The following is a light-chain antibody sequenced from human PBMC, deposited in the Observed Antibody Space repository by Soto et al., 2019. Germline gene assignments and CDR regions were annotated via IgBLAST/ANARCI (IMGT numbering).Light chain of an antibody. V-gene: IGKV3-20*01. CDR1: QSLSSSY. Sequence: VLTQSPGTLSLSPGEGATLSCRASQSLSSSYLAWYQQTPGQAPRLLIYDTSYRATGIPDRFSGSGFGTDFTLTISRLEPEDFAVYYCQQYGDSPWTFGQGTKVDIK. CDR2: DTS. CDR3: QQYGDSPWT. J-gene: IGKJ1*01.